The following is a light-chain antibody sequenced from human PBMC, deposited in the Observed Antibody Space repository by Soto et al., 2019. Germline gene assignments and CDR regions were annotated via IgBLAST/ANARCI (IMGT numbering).Light chain of an antibody. CDR1: QSISGH. Sequence: EMVMTQSPATLSVSPGERVTLSCRASQSISGHLAWYQQKRGQAPRLLIYGASTRATGIPARFSGSGSGTEFTLTINGLQSEDFAVHYCQHYNNWPPWTFGQGTTVEI. CDR2: GAS. J-gene: IGKJ1*01. CDR3: QHYNNWPPWT. V-gene: IGKV3-15*01.